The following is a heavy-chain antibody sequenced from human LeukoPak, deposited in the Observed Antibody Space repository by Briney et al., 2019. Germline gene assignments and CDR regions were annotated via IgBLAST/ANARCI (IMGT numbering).Heavy chain of an antibody. CDR1: GYPFSDFY. D-gene: IGHD3-22*01. V-gene: IGHV1-2*02. CDR3: ARWGNDSNLYFPY. CDR2: INPQSGAT. Sequence: ASVRVSCKASGYPFSDFYVHWVRQAPGQGPEWMAWINPQSGATNYAQKFQGRVTMTRDMSIRTVYMELTSLRSDDTALYYCARWGNDSNLYFPYWGQGALVTVSS. J-gene: IGHJ4*02.